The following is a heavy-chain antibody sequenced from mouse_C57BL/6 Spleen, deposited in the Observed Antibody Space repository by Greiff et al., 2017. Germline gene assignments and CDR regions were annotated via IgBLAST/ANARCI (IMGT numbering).Heavy chain of an antibody. J-gene: IGHJ3*01. D-gene: IGHD2-1*01. CDR3: TTTNDYGNYVVFAY. CDR2: IDPENGDT. Sequence: EVKLQESGAELVRPGASVKLSCTASGFNIKDDYMHWVKQRPEQGLEWIGWIDPENGDTEYASKFQGKATITADTSSNTAYLQLSSLTSEDTAVYYCTTTNDYGNYVVFAYWCQGTLFTVSA. CDR1: GFNIKDDY. V-gene: IGHV14-4*01.